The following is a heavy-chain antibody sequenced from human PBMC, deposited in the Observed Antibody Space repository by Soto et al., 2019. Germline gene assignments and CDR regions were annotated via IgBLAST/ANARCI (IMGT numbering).Heavy chain of an antibody. CDR2: ISWNSGSI. V-gene: IGHV3-9*01. J-gene: IGHJ4*02. Sequence: EVQLVESGGGLVQPGRSLRLSCAASGFTFDDYAMHWVRQAPGKGLEWVSGISWNSGSIGYADSVKGRFTISRDNAKNSLYLQMNSLRAEDTSLYYCAKDIDYGVAAACYFDYWGQGTLLTFS. CDR3: AKDIDYGVAAACYFDY. CDR1: GFTFDDYA. D-gene: IGHD6-13*01.